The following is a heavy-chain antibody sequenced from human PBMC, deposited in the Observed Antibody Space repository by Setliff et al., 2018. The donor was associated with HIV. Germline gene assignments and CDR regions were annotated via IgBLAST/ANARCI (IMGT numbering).Heavy chain of an antibody. CDR1: GGSISGYY. Sequence: SETLSLTCTVSGGSISGYYWSWIRQPPGKGLEWIGYIYTSRSTHYNPSLNSRVTISVDTSKNQFSLKLSSVTAADTAVYYCARRIGAGNFDYWGQGTLVTVSS. CDR2: IYTSRST. D-gene: IGHD3-16*01. CDR3: ARRIGAGNFDY. J-gene: IGHJ4*02. V-gene: IGHV4-4*09.